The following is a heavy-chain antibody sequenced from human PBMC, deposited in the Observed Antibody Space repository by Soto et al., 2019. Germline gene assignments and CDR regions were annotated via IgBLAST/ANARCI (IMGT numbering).Heavy chain of an antibody. Sequence: APVKVSCKASGYTFTSYDINWVRQATGQGLEWMGWMSPNSGNTGYAQKFQGRVTMTRNTSIGTAYMELSSLRSEDTAVYYCARGVSCGGDCYRDWGQGTPVTVSS. CDR3: ARGVSCGGDCYRD. J-gene: IGHJ4*02. V-gene: IGHV1-8*01. D-gene: IGHD2-21*02. CDR2: MSPNSGNT. CDR1: GYTFTSYD.